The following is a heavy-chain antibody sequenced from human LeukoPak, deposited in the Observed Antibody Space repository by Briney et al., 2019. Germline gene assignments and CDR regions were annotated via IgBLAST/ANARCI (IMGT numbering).Heavy chain of an antibody. J-gene: IGHJ4*02. V-gene: IGHV3-23*01. CDR2: FSGSGGST. Sequence: GGSLRLSCAASGFTFSSYAMSWVRQAPGKGLEWVSAFSGSGGSTYYADSVKGRFTISRDNSKNTLYLQMNSLRAEDTAVYYCAKGVITMVRGVIPYFDYWGQGTLVTVSS. CDR3: AKGVITMVRGVIPYFDY. D-gene: IGHD3-10*01. CDR1: GFTFSSYA.